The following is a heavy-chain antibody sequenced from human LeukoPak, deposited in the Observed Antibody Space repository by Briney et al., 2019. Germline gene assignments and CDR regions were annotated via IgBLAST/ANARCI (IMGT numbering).Heavy chain of an antibody. Sequence: PSETLSLTCTVSGGSISSSSYYWGWIRLPPGKGLEWIGSIYYSGSTYYNASLKSRVTISVDTSKNQFSLKLSSVTAADTAVYYCARLPIAAAEKGAFDIWGQGTMVTVST. CDR3: ARLPIAAAEKGAFDI. D-gene: IGHD6-13*01. CDR2: IYYSGST. J-gene: IGHJ3*02. V-gene: IGHV4-39*01. CDR1: GGSISSSSYY.